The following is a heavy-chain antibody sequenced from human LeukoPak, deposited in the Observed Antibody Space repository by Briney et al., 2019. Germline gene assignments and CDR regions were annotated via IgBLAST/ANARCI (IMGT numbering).Heavy chain of an antibody. D-gene: IGHD2-2*01. V-gene: IGHV4-39*07. CDR2: IYYSGST. CDR3: ARLNFTRQPIVVPAANGFDP. CDR1: GGSISSSSYY. Sequence: SETLSLTCTVSGGSISSSSYYWGWIRQPPGKGLEWIGSIYYSGSTNYNPSLKSRVTISVDTSKNQFSLKLNSVTAADTAVYYCARLNFTRQPIVVPAANGFDPWGQGTLVTVSS. J-gene: IGHJ5*02.